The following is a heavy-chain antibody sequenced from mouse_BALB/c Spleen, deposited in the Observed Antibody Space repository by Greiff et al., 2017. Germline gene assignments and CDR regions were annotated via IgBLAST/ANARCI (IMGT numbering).Heavy chain of an antibody. CDR3: ARHNPQSQLGRGSYAMDY. CDR2: ISSGGGST. Sequence: EVMLVESGGGLVKPGGSLKLSCAASGFAFSSYDMSWVRQTPEKRLEWVAYISSGGGSTYYPDTVKGRFTISRDNAKNTLYLQMSSLKSEDTAMYYCARHNPQSQLGRGSYAMDYWGQGTSVTVSS. J-gene: IGHJ4*01. CDR1: GFAFSSYD. D-gene: IGHD4-1*02. V-gene: IGHV5-12-1*01.